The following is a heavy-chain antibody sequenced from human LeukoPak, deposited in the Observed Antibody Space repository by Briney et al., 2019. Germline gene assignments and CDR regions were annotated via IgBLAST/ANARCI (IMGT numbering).Heavy chain of an antibody. CDR3: ARGITDSIWYLDY. CDR2: IYYSGST. Sequence: SETLSLTCTVAGGHISSYYWSWIRQAPGKGLEWIGYIYYSGSTKYNPSLKSRVTISVDTSKNQFSLKLSSVTAADTAVYFCARGITDSIWYLDYWGQGTLVTVSS. J-gene: IGHJ4*02. CDR1: GGHISSYY. V-gene: IGHV4-59*01. D-gene: IGHD3-22*01.